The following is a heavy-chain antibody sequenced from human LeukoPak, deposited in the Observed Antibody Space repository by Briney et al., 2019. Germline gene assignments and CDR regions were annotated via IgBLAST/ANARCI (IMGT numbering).Heavy chain of an antibody. J-gene: IGHJ4*02. D-gene: IGHD3-22*01. CDR1: GFSFSDGYW. CDR2: ISHDGTST. Sequence: GGSLRLSCAASGFSFSDGYWMHWVRQAPGKGLVWVSRISHDGTSTNYADSVKGRFTISRDNAKNTLYLQMNSLRVEDTAVYYCVRDKGYGRSGYWQKYYDYWGQGTLVTVSS. CDR3: VRDKGYGRSGYWQKYYDY. V-gene: IGHV3-74*01.